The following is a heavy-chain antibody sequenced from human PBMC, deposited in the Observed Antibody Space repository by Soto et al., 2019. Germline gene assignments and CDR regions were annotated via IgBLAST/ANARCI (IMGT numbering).Heavy chain of an antibody. CDR3: ARDFFPNSHSSGRHDTFDI. J-gene: IGHJ3*02. CDR2: IYHSGST. V-gene: IGHV4-30-2*01. CDR1: GGSISSGGYS. Sequence: QLQLQESGSGLVKSSQTLSLTCAVSGGSISSGGYSWSWIRQPPGKGLEWIGYIYHSGSTYYNPSLKSRVTILVDRSKNQFSLKLSSVTAADTAVYYCARDFFPNSHSSGRHDTFDIWGQGTMVTVSS. D-gene: IGHD6-19*01.